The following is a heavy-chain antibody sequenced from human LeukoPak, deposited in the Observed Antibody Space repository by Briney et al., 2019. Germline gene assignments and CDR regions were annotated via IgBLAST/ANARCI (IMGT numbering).Heavy chain of an antibody. Sequence: PGRSLRLSCAAPGFTFSSYAMHWVRQAPGKGLEWVAVISYDGSNKYYADSVKGRFTISRDNSKNTLYLQMNSLRAEDTAVYYCARELESSGFTAFDIWGQGTMVTVSS. CDR1: GFTFSSYA. V-gene: IGHV3-30*04. CDR2: ISYDGSNK. J-gene: IGHJ3*02. D-gene: IGHD3-22*01. CDR3: ARELESSGFTAFDI.